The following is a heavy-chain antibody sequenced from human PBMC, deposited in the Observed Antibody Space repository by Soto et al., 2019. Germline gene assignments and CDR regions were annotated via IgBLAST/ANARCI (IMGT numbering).Heavy chain of an antibody. Sequence: EASVKVSCKASGYTFTSYDINWVRQATGQGLEWMGWMNPNSGNTGYAQKFQGRVTMTRNTSISTAYMELSSLRSEDTAVYYCARGANYYYYMAVWGKGTTVTVSS. CDR3: ARGANYYYYMAV. CDR2: MNPNSGNT. V-gene: IGHV1-8*01. CDR1: GYTFTSYD. J-gene: IGHJ6*03.